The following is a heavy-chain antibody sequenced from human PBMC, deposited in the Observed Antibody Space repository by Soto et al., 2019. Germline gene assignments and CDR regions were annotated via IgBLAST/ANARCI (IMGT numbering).Heavy chain of an antibody. CDR1: GYMFISYG. D-gene: IGHD3-10*01. J-gene: IGHJ4*02. CDR3: VRDLDGSGSYYTDY. V-gene: IGHV1-18*01. Sequence: ASVKVSCKASGYMFISYGINWVRQAPGQGLEWMRWIRPYNGDTKYAQNLQGRVTMTTDTSTSTAYMEMRSLRSDDTAVYYCVRDLDGSGSYYTDYWGPGTLVTVSS. CDR2: IRPYNGDT.